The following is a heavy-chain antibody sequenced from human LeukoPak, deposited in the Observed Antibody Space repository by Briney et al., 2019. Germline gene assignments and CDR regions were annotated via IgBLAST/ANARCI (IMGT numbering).Heavy chain of an antibody. Sequence: SETLSLTCTVSGGSISSYYWSWIRQPPGKGLEWIGYIYYSGSTNYNPSLKSRVTTSVDTSKNQFSLKLSSVTAADTAVYYCAREKGTTSSGAFDIWGQGTMVTVSS. D-gene: IGHD4-17*01. V-gene: IGHV4-59*01. CDR2: IYYSGST. J-gene: IGHJ3*02. CDR3: AREKGTTSSGAFDI. CDR1: GGSISSYY.